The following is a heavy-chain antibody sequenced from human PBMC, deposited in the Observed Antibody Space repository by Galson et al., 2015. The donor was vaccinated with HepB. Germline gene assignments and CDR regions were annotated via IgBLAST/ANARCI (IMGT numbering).Heavy chain of an antibody. CDR2: IIPIVGTA. CDR3: ARDPTPPRDYYGSGSEINWFDP. Sequence: SVKVSCKASGVTFSSYAISWVRQAPGQGLEWMGGIIPIVGTANYAQKFQGRVTITADESTSTDYMELSSLRSEDTAVYYCARDPTPPRDYYGSGSEINWFDPWGQGTMVTVSS. V-gene: IGHV1-69*13. J-gene: IGHJ5*02. D-gene: IGHD3-10*01. CDR1: GVTFSSYA.